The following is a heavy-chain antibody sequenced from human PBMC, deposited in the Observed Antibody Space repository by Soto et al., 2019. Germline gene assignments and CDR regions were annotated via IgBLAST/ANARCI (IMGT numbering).Heavy chain of an antibody. CDR3: VKPPSDGYNPVRPVFGP. D-gene: IGHD2-21*01. Sequence: EVQLLESGGGVVQPGGSLRLSCAASGFIFSRYAMSWVRQAPGKGLEWVSVIGGGGDDTYYADSVKGRFTISRDNSKNTLYLQVTSLSGEDTAVFYCVKPPSDGYNPVRPVFGPWCPGTLVTVSS. J-gene: IGHJ5*02. V-gene: IGHV3-23*01. CDR2: IGGGGDDT. CDR1: GFIFSRYA.